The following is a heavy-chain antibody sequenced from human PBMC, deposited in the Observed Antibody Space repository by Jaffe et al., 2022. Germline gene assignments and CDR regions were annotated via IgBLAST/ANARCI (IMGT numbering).Heavy chain of an antibody. CDR2: IRSKAYGGTT. Sequence: EVQLVESGGGLVQPGRSLRLSCTASGFTFGDYAMSWFRQAPGKGLEWVGFIRSKAYGGTTEYAASVKGRFTISRDDSKSIAYLQMNSLKTEDTAVYYCTSPLGDIVAFDYWGQGTLVTVSS. D-gene: IGHD5-12*01. V-gene: IGHV3-49*03. J-gene: IGHJ4*02. CDR1: GFTFGDYA. CDR3: TSPLGDIVAFDY.